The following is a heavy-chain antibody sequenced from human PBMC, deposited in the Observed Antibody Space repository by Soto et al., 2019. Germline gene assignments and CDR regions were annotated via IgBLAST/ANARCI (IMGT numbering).Heavy chain of an antibody. D-gene: IGHD3-22*01. CDR3: TRTTRGYYQSSGFWVFEK. V-gene: IGHV4-4*02. CDR1: GGPIDTNNW. CDR2: IYHTGTT. J-gene: IGHJ4*02. Sequence: QVQLQESGRGLVEPSGTLSLTCAVSGGPIDTNNWWSWVRQPPGKGLEWIGEIYHTGTTTYNPSLGSRATISVDKSKNQFSLKIYSVSATDTAVYYCTRTTRGYYQSSGFWVFEKWGQGILVTVSS.